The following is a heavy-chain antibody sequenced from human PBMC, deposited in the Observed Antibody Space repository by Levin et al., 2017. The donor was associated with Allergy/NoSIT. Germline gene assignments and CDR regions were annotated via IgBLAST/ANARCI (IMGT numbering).Heavy chain of an antibody. CDR3: ARDGGSPRWFFY. V-gene: IGHV4-39*06. Sequence: SETLSLTCTVSAGSISTSSSYWGWIRQPPGKGLEWVGSIYHTGGTYYNPSLKTRVSISVDTSKNQVHLHLSSVTAADTAVYYCARDGGSPRWFFYWGRGTLVTVSS. CDR1: AGSISTSSSY. J-gene: IGHJ4*02. CDR2: IYHTGGT. D-gene: IGHD2-15*01.